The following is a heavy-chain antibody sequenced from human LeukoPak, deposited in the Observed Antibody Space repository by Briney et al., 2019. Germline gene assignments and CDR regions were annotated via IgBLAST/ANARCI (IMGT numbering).Heavy chain of an antibody. CDR2: ISSSGSTI. CDR1: GFTFSSYE. D-gene: IGHD3-10*01. V-gene: IGHV3-48*03. Sequence: GGSLRLSCTASGFTFSSYEMNWVRQAPGKGLEWVSYISSSGSTIYYADSVRGRFTISRDNAKNSLYLQMNSLRAEDTAVYYCASIWFGELLPGRYFDYWGQGTLVTVSS. CDR3: ASIWFGELLPGRYFDY. J-gene: IGHJ4*02.